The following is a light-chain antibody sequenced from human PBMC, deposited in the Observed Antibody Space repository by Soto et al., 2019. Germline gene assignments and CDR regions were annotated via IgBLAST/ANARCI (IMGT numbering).Light chain of an antibody. CDR2: DAS. J-gene: IGKJ4*01. Sequence: EIVLTQSPATLSLSPGERATLSCRASQSVSSYLAWYQQKPGQAPRLLIYDASNRATGIPARFSGSGSGTDFTLTIRSLEPEVYAVYYCQQRSNWPPFLHFGGGPKVEIK. CDR1: QSVSSY. V-gene: IGKV3-11*01. CDR3: QQRSNWPPFLH.